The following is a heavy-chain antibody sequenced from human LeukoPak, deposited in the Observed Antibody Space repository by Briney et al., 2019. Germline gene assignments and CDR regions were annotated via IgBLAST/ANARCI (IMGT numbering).Heavy chain of an antibody. J-gene: IGHJ4*02. D-gene: IGHD3-22*01. CDR1: GFTFSSYA. CDR3: AKGSGYYDSSGYHPFFDY. Sequence: PGGSLRLSCAASGFTFSSYAMSWVRQAPGKGLEWVSAISGSGGSTYYADSVKGRFTISRDNSKNTLYLQMNSLRAEDTAVYHCAKGSGYYDSSGYHPFFDYWGQGTLVTVSS. CDR2: ISGSGGST. V-gene: IGHV3-23*01.